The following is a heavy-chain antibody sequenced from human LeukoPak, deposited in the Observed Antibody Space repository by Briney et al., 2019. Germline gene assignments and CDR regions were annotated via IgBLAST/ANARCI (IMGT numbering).Heavy chain of an antibody. D-gene: IGHD2-8*01. CDR1: GFTFSSYA. J-gene: IGHJ4*02. Sequence: GGSLRLSRAASGFTFSSYAMSWVRQAPGKGLEWVSAISDSGGSTYDADSVKGRFTISRDNSKNTLYLQMNSLRAEDTAVYYCAKDTSIGRYCTNGACSPFDYWGQGTLVTVSS. CDR2: ISDSGGST. V-gene: IGHV3-23*01. CDR3: AKDTSIGRYCTNGACSPFDY.